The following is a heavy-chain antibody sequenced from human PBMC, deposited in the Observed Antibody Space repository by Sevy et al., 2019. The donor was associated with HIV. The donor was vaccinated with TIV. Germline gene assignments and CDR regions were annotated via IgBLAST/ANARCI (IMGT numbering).Heavy chain of an antibody. CDR1: GFTVSSNY. V-gene: IGHV3-53*01. J-gene: IGHJ3*02. CDR2: IYSGGRT. Sequence: GGSLRLSCAASGFTVSSNYMSWVRQAPGKGLEWVSVIYSGGRTYYADSVKGRFTISRDNSKNTLYLQMNSLRAEDTAVYYCARASLGELSLYPADAFDIWGQGTMVTVSS. D-gene: IGHD3-16*02. CDR3: ARASLGELSLYPADAFDI.